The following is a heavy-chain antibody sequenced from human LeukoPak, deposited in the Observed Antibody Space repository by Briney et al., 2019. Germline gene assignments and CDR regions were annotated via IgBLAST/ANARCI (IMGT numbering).Heavy chain of an antibody. CDR2: ISWNSGSI. V-gene: IGHV3-9*01. CDR3: AKASGYYDSSVSD. J-gene: IGHJ4*02. D-gene: IGHD3-22*01. CDR1: GFTFDDYA. Sequence: GRSLRLSCAASGFTFDDYAMHWVRQAPGKGLEWVSGISWNSGSIGYADSVKGRFTISRDNAKNSLYLQMNSLRAEDTALYYCAKASGYYDSSVSDWGQGTLVTVSS.